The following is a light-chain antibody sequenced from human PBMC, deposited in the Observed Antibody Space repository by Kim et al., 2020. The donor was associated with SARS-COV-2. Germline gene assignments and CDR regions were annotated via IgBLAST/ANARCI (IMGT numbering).Light chain of an antibody. Sequence: ATISCTGSSTNSGAGYDVHWYQQLPGTAPKLLIYGNSNRPSGVPDRFSGSKSGTSASLAITGLQAEDEADYYCQSYDSSLSGSGVFGGGTQLTVL. CDR3: QSYDSSLSGSGV. CDR2: GNS. V-gene: IGLV1-40*01. CDR1: STNSGAGYD. J-gene: IGLJ2*01.